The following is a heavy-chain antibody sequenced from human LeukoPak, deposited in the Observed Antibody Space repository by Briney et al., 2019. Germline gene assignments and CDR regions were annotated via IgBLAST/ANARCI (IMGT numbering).Heavy chain of an antibody. V-gene: IGHV3-66*02. CDR2: IYGGGST. Sequence: GGSLRLSCTVSGFTVSGNYMSWVRQAPEKGLEWVSVIYGGGSTYYADSVKGRFTISRDNSKNTLYLQMNSLRPEDTAVYYCARPYSGTYWGYYYMDVWGKGTTVTVSS. J-gene: IGHJ6*03. CDR3: ARPYSGTYWGYYYMDV. CDR1: GFTVSGNY. D-gene: IGHD1-26*01.